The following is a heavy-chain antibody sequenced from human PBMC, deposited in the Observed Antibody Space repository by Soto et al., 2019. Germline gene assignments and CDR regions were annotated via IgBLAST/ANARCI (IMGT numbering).Heavy chain of an antibody. V-gene: IGHV3-74*01. CDR1: GFTFSSYW. D-gene: IGHD6-19*01. J-gene: IGHJ5*02. CDR2: ISGNGSST. Sequence: GGSLRLSCAASGFTFSSYWMHWVRQAPGKGLEWVSPISGNGSSTSYADSVKGRFTISRDNSKNTLYLQMNSLRAEDTAVYYCAKGPAQWLVRTHNWFDPWSQGTLVTVSS. CDR3: AKGPAQWLVRTHNWFDP.